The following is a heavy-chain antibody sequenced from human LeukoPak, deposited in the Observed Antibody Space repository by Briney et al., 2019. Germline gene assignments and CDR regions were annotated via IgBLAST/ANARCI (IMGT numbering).Heavy chain of an antibody. J-gene: IGHJ4*02. CDR2: ISVRAATI. Sequence: GGSLRLSCAASGFDLGHYEVNWVRQAPGKGLEWIAHISVRAATIYYGDSVEGRFTISRDDAKNSLFLQMNSLRVEDTAIYYCARVGTVVDTYFDSWGQGTLVTVSS. V-gene: IGHV3-48*03. D-gene: IGHD3-22*01. CDR1: GFDLGHYE. CDR3: ARVGTVVDTYFDS.